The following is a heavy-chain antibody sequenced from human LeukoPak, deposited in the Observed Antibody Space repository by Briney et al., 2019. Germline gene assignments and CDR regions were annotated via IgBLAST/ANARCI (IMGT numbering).Heavy chain of an antibody. CDR1: GGSISSYY. V-gene: IGHV4-59*01. Sequence: SETLSLTCTVSGGSISSYYWSWIRQPPGKGLEWIGYIYYSGSTNYNPSLKSRVTISVDTSKNQFSLKLSSVTAADTAVYYCARAHYSGYDTRNAFDIWGQGTMVTVSS. D-gene: IGHD5-12*01. J-gene: IGHJ3*02. CDR2: IYYSGST. CDR3: ARAHYSGYDTRNAFDI.